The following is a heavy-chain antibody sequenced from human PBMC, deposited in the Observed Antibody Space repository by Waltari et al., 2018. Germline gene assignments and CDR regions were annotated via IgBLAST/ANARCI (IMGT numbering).Heavy chain of an antibody. CDR2: INPSGST. CDR1: GGSFSGYY. CDR3: ARGFGDYYYGMDV. J-gene: IGHJ6*02. D-gene: IGHD3-10*01. V-gene: IGHV4-34*01. Sequence: QVQLQQWGAGLLKPSETLSLTCAVYGGSFSGYYWSWIHQPPGKGLEGVGEINPSGSTNYTPSLKGRVTISVDTSKNQFSLKLSSVTAADTAVYYCARGFGDYYYGMDVWGQGTTVTVSS.